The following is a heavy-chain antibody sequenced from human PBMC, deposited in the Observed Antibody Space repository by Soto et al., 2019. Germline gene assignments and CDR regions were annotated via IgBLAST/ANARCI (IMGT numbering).Heavy chain of an antibody. CDR2: IIPIFGTA. CDR1: GGTFSSYA. Sequence: QVQLVQSGAEVKKPGSSVKVSCKASGGTFSSYAISWVRQAPGQGLEWMGGIIPIFGTANYAQKFQGRVTITGNESTSKAYRELSSLRSEDTAVYYCASGLVGATHYYYYYGMDVWGQGTTVTVSS. D-gene: IGHD1-26*01. J-gene: IGHJ6*02. CDR3: ASGLVGATHYYYYYGMDV. V-gene: IGHV1-69*01.